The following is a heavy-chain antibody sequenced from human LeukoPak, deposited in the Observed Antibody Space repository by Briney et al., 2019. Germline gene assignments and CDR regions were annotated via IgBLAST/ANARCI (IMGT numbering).Heavy chain of an antibody. V-gene: IGHV4-59*08. J-gene: IGHJ6*02. CDR3: TRQPYNWNDYYYHGMDV. CDR2: IYYSGST. D-gene: IGHD1-1*01. Sequence: PSEPLPLTCTAAGGSISNYYWSWLRQPPGKGLEWIGYIYYSGSTNYNPSLKSRVTMSVDTSKNQFSLKLSSVTAADTAVYYCTRQPYNWNDYYYHGMDVWGQGTTVTVSS. CDR1: GGSISNYY.